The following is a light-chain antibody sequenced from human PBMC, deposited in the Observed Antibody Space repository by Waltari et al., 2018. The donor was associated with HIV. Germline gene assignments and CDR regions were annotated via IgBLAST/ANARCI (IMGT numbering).Light chain of an antibody. CDR1: TSSIGSTS. V-gene: IGLV1-47*02. CDR3: AAWDNALGGHVV. Sequence: QSVLTQPPSMSGTPGQRVLISCSGTTSSIGSTSVSWYQQLPGAAPKLLIYRNNQQPSGVPDRFSGSKSGTSASLAISGLRPEDEAMYFCAAWDNALGGHVVFGGGTNLTVL. J-gene: IGLJ2*01. CDR2: RNN.